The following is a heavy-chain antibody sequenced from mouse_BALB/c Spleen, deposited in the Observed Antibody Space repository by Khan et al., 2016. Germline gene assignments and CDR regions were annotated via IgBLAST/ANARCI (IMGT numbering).Heavy chain of an antibody. CDR2: IWGDGST. CDR3: ASYDGYDGGFAY. Sequence: VQLQESGPGLVAPSQSLSITCTVSGFSITGFAVNWVRQPPGKGLEWLGVIWGDGSTDYDSALKSRLSISKDDSKSQVFLKMDSLQTDDTARYYCASYDGYDGGFAYWGQGTLVTVTA. CDR1: GFSITGFA. V-gene: IGHV2-6-7*01. J-gene: IGHJ3*01. D-gene: IGHD2-2*01.